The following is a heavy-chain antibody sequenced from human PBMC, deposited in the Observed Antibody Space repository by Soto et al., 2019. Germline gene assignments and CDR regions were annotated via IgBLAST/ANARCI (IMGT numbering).Heavy chain of an antibody. D-gene: IGHD1-1*01. Sequence: EEHLVESGGGLVKRGESLRLSCAASLLNFNIAWLSWVRQAPGKGLEWVGRIKNKADGGTTDNAAPVKDRFTISRDDSKSTMYLQMNSLKTEDTAMYYCTSMNDRDAFQIWGQGTMVTVSS. CDR2: IKNKADGGTT. CDR1: LLNFNIAW. J-gene: IGHJ3*02. V-gene: IGHV3-15*01. CDR3: TSMNDRDAFQI.